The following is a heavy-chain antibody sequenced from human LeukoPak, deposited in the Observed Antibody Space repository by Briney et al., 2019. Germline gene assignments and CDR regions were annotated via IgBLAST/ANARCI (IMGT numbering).Heavy chain of an antibody. V-gene: IGHV4-59*01. CDR2: IYYSGST. Sequence: SETLSLTCTVSGGSISSYYWSWIRQPPGKGLEWIGYIYYSGSTNYNPSLKSRATISVDTSKNQFSLKLSSVTAADTAVYYCARDTSPKGMDVWGQGTTVTVSS. D-gene: IGHD3-3*01. CDR1: GGSISSYY. J-gene: IGHJ6*02. CDR3: ARDTSPKGMDV.